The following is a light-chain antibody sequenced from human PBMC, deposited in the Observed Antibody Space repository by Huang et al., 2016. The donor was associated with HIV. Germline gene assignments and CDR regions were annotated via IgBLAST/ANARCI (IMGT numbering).Light chain of an antibody. V-gene: IGKV3-20*01. CDR1: QSISSTF. CDR2: GAS. CDR3: QQYGSSPPYT. Sequence: EIVLTQSPGTLSLSPGERATLSCRASQSISSTFLAWYQQKPGQAPRLRIYGASKRATGSPDRFGDSGTGTDFTLTISRLEPEDFTVYYCQQYGSSPPYTFGQETKLEIK. J-gene: IGKJ2*01.